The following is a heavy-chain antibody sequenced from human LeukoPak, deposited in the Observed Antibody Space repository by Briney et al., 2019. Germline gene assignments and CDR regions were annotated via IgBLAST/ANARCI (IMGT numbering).Heavy chain of an antibody. D-gene: IGHD4-17*01. CDR3: ARVLEGYGDYVGGPFDY. V-gene: IGHV4-4*09. CDR2: IHHSGSS. Sequence: PSETLSLTCTVSGGSISGYYWTWIRQPPGKRLEWIGFIHHSGSSSYNPSLKSRVTISVDTSKNQFSLKLSSVTAADTAVYYCARVLEGYGDYVGGPFDYWGQGTLVTVSS. J-gene: IGHJ4*02. CDR1: GGSISGYY.